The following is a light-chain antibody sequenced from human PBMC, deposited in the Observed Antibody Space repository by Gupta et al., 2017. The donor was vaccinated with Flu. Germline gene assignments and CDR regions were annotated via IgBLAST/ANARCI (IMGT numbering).Light chain of an antibody. V-gene: IGKV1-39*01. CDR3: QQSYSTHQT. CDR1: QSISSY. J-gene: IGKJ1*01. CDR2: AAS. Sequence: DIQMTQSPSSLSASVGDRVTITCRASQSISSYLNWYQQKPGKAPKLLIYAASSLQSGVPSRFSGSGSGTDFTLTISSLQPEDFATYYCQQSYSTHQTLGKGTKVEIK.